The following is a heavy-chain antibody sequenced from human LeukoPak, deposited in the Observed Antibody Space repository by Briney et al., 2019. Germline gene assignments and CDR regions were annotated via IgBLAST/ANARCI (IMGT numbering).Heavy chain of an antibody. CDR2: INHSGST. CDR3: ARGRSDCSGGSCYLGAFDI. CDR1: GVSFSDYY. J-gene: IGHJ3*02. Sequence: SETLSLTCAVYGVSFSDYYWNWIRQPPGKGLEWIGEINHSGSTNYNPSLKSRVTISVDTSKNQFSLKLTSVTAADTAVYYCARGRSDCSGGSCYLGAFDIWGQGTMVTVSS. V-gene: IGHV4-34*01. D-gene: IGHD2-15*01.